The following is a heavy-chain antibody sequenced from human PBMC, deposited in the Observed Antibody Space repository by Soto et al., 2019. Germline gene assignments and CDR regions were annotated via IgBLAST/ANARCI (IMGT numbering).Heavy chain of an antibody. CDR1: GFTFTNYR. CDR2: IDSEGIYT. Sequence: DVQLVESGGGLVQPGGSLRLSCAASGFTFTNYRMHWVRQAPEKGLVWVSRIDSEGIYTSYADSVKGRFTISRDNAKNTLYLQMNDLRAEDTAVYYCGSVFEYWGQGSLVTVSS. V-gene: IGHV3-74*01. J-gene: IGHJ4*02. CDR3: GSVFEY.